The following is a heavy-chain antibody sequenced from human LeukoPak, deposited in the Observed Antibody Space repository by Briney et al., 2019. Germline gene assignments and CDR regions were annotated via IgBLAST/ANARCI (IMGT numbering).Heavy chain of an antibody. D-gene: IGHD5-24*01. J-gene: IGHJ4*02. CDR2: IYHSGST. V-gene: IGHV4-38-2*02. Sequence: SETLSLTCTVSGYSISSGYYWGWIRQPPGKGLEWIGSIYHSGSTYYNPSLKSRVTISVDTSKNQFSLKLSSVTAADTAVYYCARLDGYNSESEYYFDYWGQGTLVTVSS. CDR3: ARLDGYNSESEYYFDY. CDR1: GYSISSGYY.